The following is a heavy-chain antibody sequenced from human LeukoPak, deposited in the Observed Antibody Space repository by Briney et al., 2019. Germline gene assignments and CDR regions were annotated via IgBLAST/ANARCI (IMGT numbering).Heavy chain of an antibody. J-gene: IGHJ6*03. CDR3: ARDPRHRLLWFGEETYYYYMDV. CDR1: GYTFTNYG. D-gene: IGHD3-10*01. CDR2: ISAYNGNT. V-gene: IGHV1-18*01. Sequence: ASVKVSCKASGYTFTNYGINWVRQAPGQGLEWMGWISAYNGNTNYAQKLQGRVTMTRDTSTSTAYMELRSLRSDDTAVYYCARDPRHRLLWFGEETYYYYMDVWGKGTTVTISS.